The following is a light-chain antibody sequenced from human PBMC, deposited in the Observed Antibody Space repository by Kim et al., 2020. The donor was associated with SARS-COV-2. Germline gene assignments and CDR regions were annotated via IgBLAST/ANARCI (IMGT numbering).Light chain of an antibody. V-gene: IGLV3-19*01. CDR1: GLSTYY. J-gene: IGLJ3*02. CDR3: NSRDSSGEHLV. Sequence: SSELTLDPAVSVALVQTVRIPCQAAGLSTYYASWYQKKPGQAPILFIYGKNNRPSGFPDRFSASPSGNPGSLTITGAHAEAEADFYCNSRDSSGEHLVFG. CDR2: GKN.